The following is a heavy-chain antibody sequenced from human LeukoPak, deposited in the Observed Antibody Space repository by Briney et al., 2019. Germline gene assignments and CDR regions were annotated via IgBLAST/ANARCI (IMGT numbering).Heavy chain of an antibody. V-gene: IGHV3-13*04. D-gene: IGHD3-3*01. CDR1: GFTFSAYD. CDR3: VRGEYETYYDSWSGYSIGWFDP. Sequence: GSLRLSCAASGFTFSAYDMHWVRQATGESLEWVSGIGKTGDTYYLASVKGRFTISRENAKNSVYLQMNSLITEDTAVYYCVRGEYETYYDSWSGYSIGWFDPWGQGIQVTVSS. CDR2: IGKTGDT. J-gene: IGHJ5*02.